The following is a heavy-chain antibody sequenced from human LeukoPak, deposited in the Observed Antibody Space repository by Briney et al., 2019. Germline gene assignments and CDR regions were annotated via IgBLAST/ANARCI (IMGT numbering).Heavy chain of an antibody. CDR2: IYYSGST. CDR1: GGSISSYY. D-gene: IGHD4-23*01. Sequence: SETLSLTCTVSGGSISSYYWSWIRQPPGKGLEWIGYIYYSGSTNYNPSLKSRVTISVDTSKNQFSLKLSSVTAADTAVYYCARAPVYGGNYLDYWSQGTLVTVSS. V-gene: IGHV4-59*01. CDR3: ARAPVYGGNYLDY. J-gene: IGHJ4*02.